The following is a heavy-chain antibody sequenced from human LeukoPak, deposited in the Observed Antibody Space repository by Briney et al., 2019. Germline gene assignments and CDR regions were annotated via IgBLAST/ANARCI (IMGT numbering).Heavy chain of an antibody. CDR2: IWYDGSNK. CDR1: GFTFSSYG. CDR3: ARDAIAAAGTHYFDY. Sequence: GGSLRLSCAASGFTFSSYGMHWVRQAPGKGLEWGAVIWYDGSNKYYADSVKGRFTISRDNSKNTLYLQMNSLRAEDTAVYYCARDAIAAAGTHYFDYWGQGTLVTVSS. D-gene: IGHD6-13*01. J-gene: IGHJ4*02. V-gene: IGHV3-33*01.